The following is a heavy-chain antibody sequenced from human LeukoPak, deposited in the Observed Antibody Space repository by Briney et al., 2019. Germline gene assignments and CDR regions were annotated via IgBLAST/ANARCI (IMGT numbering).Heavy chain of an antibody. CDR1: GGSISSYY. CDR3: ARDSAPLWFGKD. D-gene: IGHD3-10*01. CDR2: IYYSGST. J-gene: IGHJ4*02. V-gene: IGHV4-59*01. Sequence: SETLSLTCTVSGGSISSYYWSWIRQPPGKGLEWIGYIYYSGSTNYNPSLKSRVTISVDTSKNQFSLKLSSVTAADTAVYYCARDSAPLWFGKDWGQGTLVTVSS.